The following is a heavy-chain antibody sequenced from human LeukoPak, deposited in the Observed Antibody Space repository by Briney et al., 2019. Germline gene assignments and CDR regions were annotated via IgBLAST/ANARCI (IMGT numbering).Heavy chain of an antibody. J-gene: IGHJ4*02. V-gene: IGHV4-4*02. CDR3: ARHGSYSLAF. D-gene: IGHD2-15*01. CDR1: GVSIGSGGY. Sequence: SEALSLTCAVSGVSIGSGGYWSWVRQPPGKGLEWIGQIFYIGSAHYNPSFESRVIMSIDNSRNQLSLRFNSVTAADTAVYYCARHGSYSLAFWGQGALVTVSS. CDR2: IFYIGSA.